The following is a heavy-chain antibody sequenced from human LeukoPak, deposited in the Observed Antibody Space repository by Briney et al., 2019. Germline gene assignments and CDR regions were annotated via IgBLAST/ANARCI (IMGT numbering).Heavy chain of an antibody. CDR1: GYTFTIYD. CDR2: MNPNSGNT. CDR3: ARSSSSSGMLFRYYYYGMDV. V-gene: IGHV1-8*01. J-gene: IGHJ6*02. D-gene: IGHD6-6*01. Sequence: ASVKVSCKASGYTFTIYDINWVRQATGQGLEWMGWMNPNSGNTGYAQKFQGRVTMARNTSISTAYMELSSLRSEDTAVYYCARSSSSSGMLFRYYYYGMDVWGQGTTVTVSS.